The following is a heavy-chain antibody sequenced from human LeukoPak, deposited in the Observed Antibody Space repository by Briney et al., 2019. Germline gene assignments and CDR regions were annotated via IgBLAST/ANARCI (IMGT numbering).Heavy chain of an antibody. CDR1: GGSISSYY. CDR3: ARGRVAGNY. Sequence: PSETLSLTCTVSGGSISSYYWSWIRQPPGKGLEWIGCIYYSGSTCYNPSLKSRVTISVDTSKNQFSLKLSSVTAADTAVYYCARGRVAGNYWGQGTLVTVSS. V-gene: IGHV4-59*01. CDR2: IYYSGST. D-gene: IGHD6-19*01. J-gene: IGHJ4*02.